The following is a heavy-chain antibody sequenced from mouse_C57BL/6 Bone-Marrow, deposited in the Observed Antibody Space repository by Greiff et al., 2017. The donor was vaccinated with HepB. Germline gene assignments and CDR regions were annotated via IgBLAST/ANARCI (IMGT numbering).Heavy chain of an antibody. J-gene: IGHJ4*01. CDR3: ASYGAMDD. Sequence: QVQLQESGAELVRPGTSVKVSCKASGYAFTNYLIEWVKQRPGQGLEWIGVINPGSGGTNYNEKFKGKATLTADKSSSTAYMQLSSLTSEDSAVYICASYGAMDDWGKGTSVTVSS. CDR1: GYAFTNYL. D-gene: IGHD1-1*01. CDR2: INPGSGGT. V-gene: IGHV1-54*01.